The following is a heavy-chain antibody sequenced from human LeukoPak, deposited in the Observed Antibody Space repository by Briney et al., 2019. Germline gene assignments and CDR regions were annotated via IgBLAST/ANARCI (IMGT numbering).Heavy chain of an antibody. J-gene: IGHJ4*02. V-gene: IGHV3-11*04. D-gene: IGHD2-15*01. Sequence: GGSLRLSCAASGFTFSDYYMSWIRQAPGKGLEWVSYISSSGSTIYYADSVKGRFTISRDNAKNSLYLQMNSLRVDDTAVYYCARYFTGGSCWNYWGQGALVTVSS. CDR2: ISSSGSTI. CDR1: GFTFSDYY. CDR3: ARYFTGGSCWNY.